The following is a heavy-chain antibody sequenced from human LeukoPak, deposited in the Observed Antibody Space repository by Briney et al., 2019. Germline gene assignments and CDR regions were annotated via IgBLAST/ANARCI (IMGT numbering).Heavy chain of an antibody. CDR3: ARGGSGGLWFGELSGSWFDP. CDR2: ISSSGSTI. V-gene: IGHV3-48*03. D-gene: IGHD3-10*01. CDR1: GFTFSSYE. J-gene: IGHJ5*02. Sequence: GGSLRLTCAASGFTFSSYEMNWVRQAPGKGLEWVLYISSSGSTIYYADSVKGRFTISRDNAKNSLYLQMNSLRAEDTAVYYCARGGSGGLWFGELSGSWFDPWGQGTLVTVSS.